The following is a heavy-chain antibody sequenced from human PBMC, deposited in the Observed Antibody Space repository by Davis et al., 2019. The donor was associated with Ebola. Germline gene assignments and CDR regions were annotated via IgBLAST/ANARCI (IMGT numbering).Heavy chain of an antibody. D-gene: IGHD3-16*01. V-gene: IGHV4-61*02. Sequence: PSETLSLTCTVSGGSISSGDYYWSWIRQPAGKGLEWIGRIYTSGSTNYNPSLKSRVTMSVDTSKNQFSLKLSSVTAADTAVYYCARVGYYEYGMDVWGQGTTVTVSS. CDR3: ARVGYYEYGMDV. J-gene: IGHJ6*02. CDR1: GGSISSGDYY. CDR2: IYTSGST.